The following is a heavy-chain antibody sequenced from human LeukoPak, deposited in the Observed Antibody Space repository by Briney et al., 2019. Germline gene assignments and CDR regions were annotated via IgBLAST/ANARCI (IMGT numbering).Heavy chain of an antibody. Sequence: GASVKVSCKASGYTLSAYYMHWVRQAPGQGLAWMGWINANNGDTVYAQKFQGRVTMTRDTSISTAYMELSRLRSEDTAVYYCARSHSAYSYDYWGQGTLVIVSS. CDR2: INANNGDT. J-gene: IGHJ4*02. CDR3: ARSHSAYSYDY. V-gene: IGHV1-2*02. CDR1: GYTLSAYY. D-gene: IGHD3-22*01.